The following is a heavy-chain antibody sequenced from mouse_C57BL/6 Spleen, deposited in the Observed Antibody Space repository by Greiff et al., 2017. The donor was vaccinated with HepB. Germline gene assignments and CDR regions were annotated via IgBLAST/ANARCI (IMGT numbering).Heavy chain of an antibody. CDR3: ARSWGAQATNAY. CDR2: INPNNGGT. V-gene: IGHV1-26*01. CDR1: GYTFTDYY. D-gene: IGHD3-2*02. Sequence: VQLQQSGPELVKPGASVKISCKASGYTFTDYYMNWVKQSHGKSLEWIGDINPNNGGTSYNQKFKGKATLTVDKSSSTAYMELRSLTSEDSAVYYCARSWGAQATNAYWGQGTLVTVSA. J-gene: IGHJ3*01.